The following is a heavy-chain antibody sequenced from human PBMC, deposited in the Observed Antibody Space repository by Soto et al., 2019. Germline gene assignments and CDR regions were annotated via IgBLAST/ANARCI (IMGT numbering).Heavy chain of an antibody. Sequence: GASVKVSCKASGGTFSSYAISWVRQAPGQGLEWMGGIIPIFGTANYAQKFQGRVTITADESTSTAYMELSSLRSEDTAVYYCARKHRDYDYVWGSYRFDYWGQGTLVTVSS. CDR1: GGTFSSYA. CDR2: IIPIFGTA. D-gene: IGHD3-16*02. V-gene: IGHV1-69*13. CDR3: ARKHRDYDYVWGSYRFDY. J-gene: IGHJ4*02.